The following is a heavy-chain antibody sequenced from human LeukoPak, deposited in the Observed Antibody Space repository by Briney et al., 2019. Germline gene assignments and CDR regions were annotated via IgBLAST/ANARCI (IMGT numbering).Heavy chain of an antibody. CDR1: GGSISSGGYY. J-gene: IGHJ5*02. D-gene: IGHD3-22*01. CDR3: ARGGYYYDSSGYIAA. V-gene: IGHV4-31*03. Sequence: SETLSLTCTVSGGSISSGGYYWSWIRQHPGKGLEWIGYIYYSGSTYYNPSLKSRVTISVDTSKNQFSLKLSSVTAADTAVYYCARGGYYYDSSGYIAAWGQGTLVTVSS. CDR2: IYYSGST.